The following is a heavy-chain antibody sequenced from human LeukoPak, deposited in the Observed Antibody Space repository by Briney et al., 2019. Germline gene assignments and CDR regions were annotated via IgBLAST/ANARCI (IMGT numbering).Heavy chain of an antibody. D-gene: IGHD5-12*01. J-gene: IGHJ6*02. Sequence: SETLSLTCIVSGASMSSYYWSWIRQPPGKGLEWIGYIYYSGSTNYNPSLKSRVTISVDTSKNQFSLKLSSVTAADTAVYYCARTVATIKDYYYGMDVWGQGTTVTVSS. CDR3: ARTVATIKDYYYGMDV. V-gene: IGHV4-59*01. CDR1: GASMSSYY. CDR2: IYYSGST.